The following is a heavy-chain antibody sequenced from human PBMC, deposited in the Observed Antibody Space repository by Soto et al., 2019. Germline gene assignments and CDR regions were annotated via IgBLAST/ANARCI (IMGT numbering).Heavy chain of an antibody. CDR2: ITSGSDYI. J-gene: IGHJ4*02. V-gene: IGHV3-21*01. Sequence: LRLSCAASGFTFSSYGMVWVRQAPGKGLEWVSSITSGSDYIYYADSVRGRFTISRDNARDSLYLQINSLSAEDTAVYFCARVDGYTYPNDYWGQGTLVTVSS. CDR1: GFTFSSYG. D-gene: IGHD5-12*01. CDR3: ARVDGYTYPNDY.